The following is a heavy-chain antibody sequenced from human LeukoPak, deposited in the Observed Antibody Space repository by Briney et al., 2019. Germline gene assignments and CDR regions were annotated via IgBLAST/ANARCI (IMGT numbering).Heavy chain of an antibody. CDR3: AREGGYYYDSSGPPPDAFDI. D-gene: IGHD3-22*01. CDR1: GGSFSGYY. Sequence: PSETLSLTCAVYGGSFSGYYWSWIRQPAGKGLEWIGRIYTSGNTNYNPSLKSRVTISVDTSKNQFSLKLSSVTAADTAVYYCAREGGYYYDSSGPPPDAFDIWGQGTMVTVSS. V-gene: IGHV4-59*10. CDR2: IYTSGNT. J-gene: IGHJ3*02.